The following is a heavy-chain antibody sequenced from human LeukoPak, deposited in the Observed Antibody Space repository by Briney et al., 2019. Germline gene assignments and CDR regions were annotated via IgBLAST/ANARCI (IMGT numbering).Heavy chain of an antibody. CDR3: ARDGFVGAADY. D-gene: IGHD6-13*01. Sequence: GGSLRLSCAASEFIFSGYWMNRVRQAPGKGLEWVANIKQDGSEKQYVDSVRGRFTIFRDNAKNSLYLQMNSLRVEDTAVYYCARDGFVGAADYWGQGTLVTVSS. CDR1: EFIFSGYW. CDR2: IKQDGSEK. J-gene: IGHJ4*02. V-gene: IGHV3-7*01.